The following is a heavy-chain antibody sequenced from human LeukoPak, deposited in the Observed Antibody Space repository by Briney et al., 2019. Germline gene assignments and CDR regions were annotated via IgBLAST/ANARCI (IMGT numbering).Heavy chain of an antibody. J-gene: IGHJ4*02. Sequence: ASVKVSCKASGYTFTAYGVSWVRQAPGQGLEWMGWISAYTGNTHYAQKLQGRVTMTTDTSTGTAYMELRSLRSDDTAVYYCARLGYSSTTFDYWGQGTLVTVSS. CDR2: ISAYTGNT. CDR1: GYTFTAYG. CDR3: ARLGYSSTTFDY. V-gene: IGHV1-18*01. D-gene: IGHD6-19*01.